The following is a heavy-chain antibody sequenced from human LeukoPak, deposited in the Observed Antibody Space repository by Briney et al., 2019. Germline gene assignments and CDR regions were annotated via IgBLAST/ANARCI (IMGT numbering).Heavy chain of an antibody. CDR2: IYHTGST. V-gene: IGHV4-59*12. CDR1: GGSIRGFY. Sequence: SETLSLTCTVFGGSIRGFYWGWVRQPPGRGLECIGYIYHTGSTTYNPSLKSRVSMSVDTSRDQFSLRLSSVTAADTAVYYCASLGYDFWSGYYDYWGQGTLVTVSS. CDR3: ASLGYDFWSGYYDY. J-gene: IGHJ4*02. D-gene: IGHD3-3*01.